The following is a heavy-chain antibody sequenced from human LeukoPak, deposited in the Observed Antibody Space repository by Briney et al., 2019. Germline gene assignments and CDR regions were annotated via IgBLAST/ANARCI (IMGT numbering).Heavy chain of an antibody. CDR1: GFTFSSYA. CDR3: AKALRSNLLFDY. D-gene: IGHD5/OR15-5a*01. J-gene: IGHJ4*02. CDR2: ISGSGGST. Sequence: PGGSLRLSCAASGFTFSSYAMSWVRQAPGKGLEWVSAISGSGGSTYYADSVKGRFTISRDNSKNTLHLQMNSLRAEDTAVYYCAKALRSNLLFDYWGQGTLVTVSS. V-gene: IGHV3-23*01.